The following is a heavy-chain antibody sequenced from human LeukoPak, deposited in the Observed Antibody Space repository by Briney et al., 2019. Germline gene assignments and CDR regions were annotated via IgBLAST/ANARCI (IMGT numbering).Heavy chain of an antibody. CDR1: GFTFSSYG. D-gene: IGHD5-24*01. CDR2: IRYDGSNK. Sequence: GGSLRLSCAASGFTFSSYGMHWVRQAPGKGLEWVAFIRYDGSNKYYADSVKGRFTISRDNSKNTLYLQMNSLRAEDTAVYYCAKDRTKDGYTPSSYWGQGTLVTVSS. J-gene: IGHJ4*02. CDR3: AKDRTKDGYTPSSY. V-gene: IGHV3-30*02.